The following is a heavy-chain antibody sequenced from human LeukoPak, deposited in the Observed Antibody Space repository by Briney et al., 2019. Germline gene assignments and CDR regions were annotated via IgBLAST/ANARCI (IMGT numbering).Heavy chain of an antibody. CDR3: ARLFKYSSSLPIPFDY. D-gene: IGHD6-6*01. J-gene: IGHJ4*02. Sequence: GESLKISCKGSGYSFSIYWIAWVRQMPGKGLEWMGIIYTGESDTRYSPSFQGQVTISADKSISTAYLQWSSLKASDTAMYYCARLFKYSSSLPIPFDYWGQGTLVTVSS. CDR2: IYTGESDT. CDR1: GYSFSIYW. V-gene: IGHV5-51*01.